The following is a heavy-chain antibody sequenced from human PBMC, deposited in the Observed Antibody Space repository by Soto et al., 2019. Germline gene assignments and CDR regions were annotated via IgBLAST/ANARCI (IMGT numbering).Heavy chain of an antibody. V-gene: IGHV1-69*06. CDR3: ARDHPSEGRFLDWYFDY. Sequence: QVQLVQSGAEVKKPGSSVKVSCKASGGTFSSYAISWVRQAPGQGLEWMGGIIPISGTANYAQKFQGRVTITADKSTSTAYMELSSLRSEDTAVYYCARDHPSEGRFLDWYFDYWGQGTLVTVSS. CDR1: GGTFSSYA. CDR2: IIPISGTA. D-gene: IGHD3-3*01. J-gene: IGHJ4*02.